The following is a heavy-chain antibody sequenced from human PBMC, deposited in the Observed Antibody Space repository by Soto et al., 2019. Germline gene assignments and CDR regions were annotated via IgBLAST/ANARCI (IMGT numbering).Heavy chain of an antibody. CDR2: ISSSGAST. D-gene: IGHD4-17*01. J-gene: IGHJ4*02. V-gene: IGHV3-23*01. CDR1: GFTFTNYA. CDR3: AKGGRFNRDGDVDY. Sequence: EVQLLESGGGLVQPGGSLRLSCAASGFTFTNYAMNWVRQAPGKGLEWVSAISSSGASTYYTDSVKGRFTISRDNSKYTLYLQIDSLTAEDTAVYYCAKGGRFNRDGDVDYWGQGTLVTVSS.